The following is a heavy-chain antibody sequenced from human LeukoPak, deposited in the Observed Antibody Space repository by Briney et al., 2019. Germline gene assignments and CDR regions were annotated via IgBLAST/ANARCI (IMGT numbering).Heavy chain of an antibody. CDR3: ARYCSGGSCYYFDY. Sequence: PSETLSLTCTVSGGSISRSSYYWAWIRQPPGKGLEWIGSIYYSGSTKYNPSLKSRVNISVYTSKNQFSMKLSSVTAADTAVYYCARYCSGGSCYYFDYWGQGTLVTVSS. CDR1: GGSISRSSYY. J-gene: IGHJ4*02. V-gene: IGHV4-39*01. D-gene: IGHD2-15*01. CDR2: IYYSGST.